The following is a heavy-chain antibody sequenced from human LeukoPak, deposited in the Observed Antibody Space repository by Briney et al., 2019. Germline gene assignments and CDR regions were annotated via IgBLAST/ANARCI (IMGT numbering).Heavy chain of an antibody. CDR3: ARGGGSGWYVDY. CDR2: IYYSGST. V-gene: IGHV4-59*12. Sequence: KPSETLSLTCTVSGGSISSYYWSWIRQPPGKGLEWIGYIYYSGSTNYNPSLKSRVTISVDTSKNQFSLKLSSVTAADTAVYYCARGGGSGWYVDYWGQGTLVTVSS. CDR1: GGSISSYY. J-gene: IGHJ4*02. D-gene: IGHD6-19*01.